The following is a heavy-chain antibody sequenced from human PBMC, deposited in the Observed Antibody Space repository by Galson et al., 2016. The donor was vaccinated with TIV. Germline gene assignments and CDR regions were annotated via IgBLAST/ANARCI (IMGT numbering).Heavy chain of an antibody. CDR1: RNTFTSYD. J-gene: IGHJ6*03. CDR2: MHPNSGNG. CDR3: APVHSGGGFFYFYYMDV. Sequence: SVKVSCKASRNTFTSYDINWVRQAPGQGLEWMGWMHPNSGNGGSAQKFRGRLTMTRNISISTVSMELSSLRSEDKAVYYCAPVHSGGGFFYFYYMDVWGKGTTVTVSS. D-gene: IGHD3-3*01. V-gene: IGHV1-8*01.